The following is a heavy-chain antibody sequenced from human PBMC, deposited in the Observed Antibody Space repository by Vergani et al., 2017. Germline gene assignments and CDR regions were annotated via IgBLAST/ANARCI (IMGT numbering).Heavy chain of an antibody. CDR2: INHSGST. Sequence: QVQLQQWGAGLLKPSETLSITCAVYGGSFSGYYWSWIRQPQGKGLEWIGEINHSGSTNYNPSLKSRVTISVDTSKNQFSLKLSSVTAADTAVYYCARGQVGVPAADYWGQGTLVTVSS. D-gene: IGHD2-2*01. V-gene: IGHV4-34*01. J-gene: IGHJ4*02. CDR3: ARGQVGVPAADY. CDR1: GGSFSGYY.